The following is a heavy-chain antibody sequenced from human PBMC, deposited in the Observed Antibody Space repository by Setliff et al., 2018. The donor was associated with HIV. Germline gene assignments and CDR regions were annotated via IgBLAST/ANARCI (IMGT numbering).Heavy chain of an antibody. CDR2: MCYNGST. V-gene: IGHV4-31*03. J-gene: IGHJ4*02. CDR3: ASALKEGYSYCYPFDF. Sequence: PSETLSLTCTFSGGSTNSGGYYWSWIRQHPGKGLEWIGYMCYNGSTYYNPSLKSRITISVDTTKHQFSLTLSSVTAADTAVYYCASALKEGYSYCYPFDFWGQGTLVTVSS. CDR1: GGSTNSGGYY. D-gene: IGHD5-18*01.